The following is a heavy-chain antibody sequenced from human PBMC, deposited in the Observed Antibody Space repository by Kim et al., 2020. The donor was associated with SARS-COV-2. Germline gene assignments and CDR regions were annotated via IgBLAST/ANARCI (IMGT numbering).Heavy chain of an antibody. Sequence: GSTYYNPSLKSRVTIAVDTSKNQFSLKLSSVTAADTAVYYCARLYGEIDYWGQGTLVTVSS. V-gene: IGHV4-39*01. J-gene: IGHJ4*02. CDR2: GST. D-gene: IGHD3-16*01. CDR3: ARLYGEIDY.